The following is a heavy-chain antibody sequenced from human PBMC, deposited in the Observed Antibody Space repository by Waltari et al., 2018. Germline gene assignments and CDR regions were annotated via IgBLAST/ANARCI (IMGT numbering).Heavy chain of an antibody. CDR3: ARVRAVAGAFDI. D-gene: IGHD6-19*01. CDR1: GFTFSSYD. J-gene: IGHJ3*02. CDR2: IGTAGDT. Sequence: EVQLVESGGGLVQPGGSLRLSCAASGFTFSSYDMHWVRQATGKGREWVSAIGTAGDTYYPGSVKGRFTISRENAKNSLYLQMNSLRAGDTAVYYCARVRAVAGAFDIWGQGTMVTVSS. V-gene: IGHV3-13*01.